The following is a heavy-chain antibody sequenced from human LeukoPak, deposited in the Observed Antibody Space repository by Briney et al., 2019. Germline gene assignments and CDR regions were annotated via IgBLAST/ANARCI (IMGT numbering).Heavy chain of an antibody. CDR1: GFTVSSNY. CDR3: ARDGFFEQLAPAHFDY. V-gene: IGHV3-21*01. J-gene: IGHJ4*02. D-gene: IGHD6-6*01. Sequence: GGSLRLSCAASGFTVSSNYMSWVRQAPGKGLEWVSSISSSSSYIYYADSVKGRFTISRDNAKNSLYLQMNSLRAEDTAVYYCARDGFFEQLAPAHFDYWGQGTLVTVSS. CDR2: ISSSSSYI.